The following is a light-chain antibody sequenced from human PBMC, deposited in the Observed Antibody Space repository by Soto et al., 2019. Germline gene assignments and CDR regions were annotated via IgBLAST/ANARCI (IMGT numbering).Light chain of an antibody. CDR2: YES. CDR1: QGVGST. CDR3: HPYKTWPLS. J-gene: IGKJ4*01. Sequence: EFVLTQSHATLSVSPWERATLSCRASQGVGSTLACYQQAPGQAPRLLIYYESTRATGIPTRVSGDGSGTEITLTISRLQSDDNAGYYWHPYKTWPLSFGGGTRVEI. V-gene: IGKV3-15*01.